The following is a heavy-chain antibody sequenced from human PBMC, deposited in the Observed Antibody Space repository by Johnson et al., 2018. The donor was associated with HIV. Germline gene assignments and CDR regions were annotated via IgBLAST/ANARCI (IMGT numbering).Heavy chain of an antibody. Sequence: VQLVESGGGLVKTGGSLRLSCAASGFTFSDYYMSWVRQAPEKGLEWVSVIYSGCSTYYADSVKGRFTISRDNSKNTLYLQMNSLRAEDTAVYYCAKRQPLVGASFWGQGTMVTVSS. CDR3: AKRQPLVGASF. V-gene: IGHV3-66*01. CDR2: IYSGCST. J-gene: IGHJ3*01. D-gene: IGHD1-26*01. CDR1: GFTFSDYY.